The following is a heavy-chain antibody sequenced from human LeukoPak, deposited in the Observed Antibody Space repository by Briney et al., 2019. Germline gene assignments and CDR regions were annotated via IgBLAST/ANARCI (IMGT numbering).Heavy chain of an antibody. V-gene: IGHV3-23*01. Sequence: PGGSLRLSCAASGFSFNNYAMSWVRQAPGKGLEWVSAIRGSGGSASHADSVQGRFTISRDNSENTLYLQMSSLRAEDTAVYYCAKDRECSGGACYRYFDYWGQGTLVTISS. CDR2: IRGSGGSA. CDR3: AKDRECSGGACYRYFDY. CDR1: GFSFNNYA. D-gene: IGHD2-15*01. J-gene: IGHJ4*02.